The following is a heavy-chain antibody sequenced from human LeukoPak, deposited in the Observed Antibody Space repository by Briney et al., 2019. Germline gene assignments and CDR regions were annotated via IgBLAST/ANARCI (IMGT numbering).Heavy chain of an antibody. CDR1: GFTFSSYA. Sequence: TGGSLRLSCAASGFTFSSYAMSWVRQAPGKGLEWVSGISGSGGSTYYADSVKGRFTISRDNSKNTLYLQMNSLRAEDTAVYYCAKERGHVLRFLEWLGYFDYWGQGTLVTVSS. CDR3: AKERGHVLRFLEWLGYFDY. V-gene: IGHV3-23*01. D-gene: IGHD3-3*01. J-gene: IGHJ4*02. CDR2: ISGSGGST.